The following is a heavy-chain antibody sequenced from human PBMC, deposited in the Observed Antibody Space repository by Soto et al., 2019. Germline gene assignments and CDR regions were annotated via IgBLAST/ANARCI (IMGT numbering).Heavy chain of an antibody. CDR1: GYTFINYD. V-gene: IGHV1-46*01. J-gene: IGHJ6*02. CDR3: AREKASTSLLTHYYYAMDV. Sequence: SVKVSCKSSGYTFINYDVHWVRQAPVQGLEWMGMINPSGGRTTYPQKFQGRVTMTRDTSTSTVYVELSSLRSDDTAVFYCAREKASTSLLTHYYYAMDVWGQGTTVTVSS. CDR2: INPSGGRT.